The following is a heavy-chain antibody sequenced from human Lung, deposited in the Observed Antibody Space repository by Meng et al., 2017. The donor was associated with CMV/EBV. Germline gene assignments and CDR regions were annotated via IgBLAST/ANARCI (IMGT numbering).Heavy chain of an antibody. J-gene: IGHJ4*02. V-gene: IGHV1-69*05. D-gene: IGHD3-10*01. CDR3: ARDWELVTHGGDY. CDR2: IIPIFGTA. Sequence: SXXVSXXASGGTFSSYAISWVRQAPGQGLEWMGGIIPIFGTANYAQKFQGRVTITTDESTSTAYMELSSLRSDDTAVYYCARDWELVTHGGDYWGQGTLVTVSS. CDR1: GGTFSSYA.